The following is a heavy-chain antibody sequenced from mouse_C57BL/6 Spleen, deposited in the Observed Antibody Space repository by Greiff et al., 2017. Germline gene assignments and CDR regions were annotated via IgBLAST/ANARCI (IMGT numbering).Heavy chain of an antibody. V-gene: IGHV1-22*01. CDR2: INPNNGGT. Sequence: VQLKESGPELVKPGASVKMSCKASGYTFTDYNMHWVKQSHGKSLEWIGYINPNNGGTSYNQKFKGKATLTVNKSSSTAYMELRSLTSEDSAVYYCARDYYGSRDYFDYWGQGTTLTVSS. J-gene: IGHJ2*01. CDR3: ARDYYGSRDYFDY. D-gene: IGHD1-1*01. CDR1: GYTFTDYN.